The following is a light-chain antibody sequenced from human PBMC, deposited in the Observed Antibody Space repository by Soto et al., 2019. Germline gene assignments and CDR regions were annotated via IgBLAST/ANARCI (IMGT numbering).Light chain of an antibody. CDR1: QSVNSN. J-gene: IGKJ1*01. V-gene: IGKV3-15*01. Sequence: MTRSPAALTVSHKERVTLSCGASQSVNSNVAWYQQRSGQAPRLLIHGACTRAPGIPARFSGSPSGTECTFSISSVHFEACALYFYQPYANGAGTLSQGTKVDI. CDR3: QPYANGAGT. CDR2: GAC.